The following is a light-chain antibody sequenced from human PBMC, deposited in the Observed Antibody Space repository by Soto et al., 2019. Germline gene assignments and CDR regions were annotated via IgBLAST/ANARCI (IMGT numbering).Light chain of an antibody. J-gene: IGKJ1*01. CDR3: QQHNSYRVT. Sequence: DIQMTHSPSTLSGPVVDRVTITVRASPSISSWWSWYQQKPGKAAKLLIFDAASLESAGPPRFSGSRAATEVIPPTSSRQQAEVVAEYCQQHNSYRVTFGQGTKVDIK. CDR1: PSISSW. V-gene: IGKV1-5*01. CDR2: DAA.